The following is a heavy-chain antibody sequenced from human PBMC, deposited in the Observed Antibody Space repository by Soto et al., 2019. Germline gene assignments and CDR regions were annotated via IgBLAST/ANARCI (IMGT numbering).Heavy chain of an antibody. CDR1: GGPISSGAYY. CDR2: FADSGSS. V-gene: IGHV4-30-2*01. D-gene: IGHD1-1*01. CDR3: ARITSENWFDP. J-gene: IGHJ5*02. Sequence: PSQTRSLTWTVSGGPISSGAYYRSWIRNALGWGREWICSFADSGSSYYNPCLTRTVTTSIDRSKNYFSLELGPVTAADTAVYSGARITSENWFDPWGQGTLVTVSS.